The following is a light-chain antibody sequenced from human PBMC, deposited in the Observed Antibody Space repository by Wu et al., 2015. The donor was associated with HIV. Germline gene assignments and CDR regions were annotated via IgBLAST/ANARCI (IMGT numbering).Light chain of an antibody. V-gene: IGKV3-15*01. CDR2: GAS. J-gene: IGKJ1*01. Sequence: EIVLTQSPDTLFLSPGERATLSCRVSQTISHSLLAWYQQKPGQAPRLLIYGASTRATGIPARFSGSGSGTEFTLTISSLESEDFAVYYCQEYNNWPRTFGQGTKVEIK. CDR1: QTISHSL. CDR3: QEYNNWPRT.